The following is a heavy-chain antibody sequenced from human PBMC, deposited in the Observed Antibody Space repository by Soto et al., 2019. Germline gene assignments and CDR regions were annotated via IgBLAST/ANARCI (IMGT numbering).Heavy chain of an antibody. J-gene: IGHJ6*02. D-gene: IGHD3-10*01. CDR1: GGSISSSNYY. CDR2: IYYSGIP. Sequence: SETLSLTCTVPGGSISSSNYYWGWIRQPPGKGLEWIGSIYYSGIPYYNPSLKSRVTISIDTSKNQFSLKLSSVTAADTAVYYCARDRRYYGSGSYYYYYGMDVWGQGTTVTVSS. V-gene: IGHV4-39*07. CDR3: ARDRRYYGSGSYYYYYGMDV.